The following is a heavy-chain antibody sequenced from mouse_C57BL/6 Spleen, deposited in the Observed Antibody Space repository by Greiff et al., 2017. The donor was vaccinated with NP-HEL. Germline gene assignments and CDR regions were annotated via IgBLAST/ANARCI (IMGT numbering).Heavy chain of an antibody. V-gene: IGHV1-81*01. D-gene: IGHD2-14*01. CDR3: ARTGGTYAMDY. CDR2: IYPRSGNT. J-gene: IGHJ4*01. CDR1: GYTFTSYG. Sequence: VQLQQSGAELARPGASVKLSCKASGYTFTSYGISWVKQRTGQGLEWIGEIYPRSGNTYYNEKFKGKATLTADKSSSTAYMELRSPTSEDSAVYFCARTGGTYAMDYWGQGTSVTVSA.